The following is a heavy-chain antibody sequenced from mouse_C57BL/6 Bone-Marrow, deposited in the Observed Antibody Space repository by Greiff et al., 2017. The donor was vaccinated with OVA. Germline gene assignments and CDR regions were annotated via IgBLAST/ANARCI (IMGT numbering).Heavy chain of an antibody. CDR2: INPNNGGT. J-gene: IGHJ2*01. CDR1: GYTFTDYY. D-gene: IGHD2-3*01. V-gene: IGHV1-26*01. CDR3: ARGGWLPTRDYFDY. Sequence: EVQLQQSGPELVKPGASVKISCKASGYTFTDYYMNWVKQSHGKSLEWIGDINPNNGGTSYNQKFKGKATLTVDKSSSTAYMELRSLTSEDSAVYYGARGGWLPTRDYFDYWGQGTTLTVSS.